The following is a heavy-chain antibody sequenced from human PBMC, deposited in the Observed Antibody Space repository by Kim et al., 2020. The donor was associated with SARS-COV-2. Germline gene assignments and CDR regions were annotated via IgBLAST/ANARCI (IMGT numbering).Heavy chain of an antibody. V-gene: IGHV4-39*01. CDR2: IYYSGRT. Sequence: SETLSLTCTVSGGSISSSSYYWGWIRQPPGKGLEWIGSIYYSGRTYYNPSLKSRVTISVDTSKNQFSLKLSSVTAADTAVYYCARPNLKTYYYDSSGYLDAFDIWGQGTMVTVSS. CDR1: GGSISSSSYY. D-gene: IGHD3-22*01. J-gene: IGHJ3*02. CDR3: ARPNLKTYYYDSSGYLDAFDI.